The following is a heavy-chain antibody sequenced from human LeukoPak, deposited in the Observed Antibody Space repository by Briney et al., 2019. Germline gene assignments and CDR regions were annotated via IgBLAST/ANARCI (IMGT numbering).Heavy chain of an antibody. V-gene: IGHV3-15*01. CDR2: IKNKAAGGTA. D-gene: IGHD3-3*02. Sequence: GGSLRLSCAGSGFTFRDPWMSWVRQAPGKGLEWVGRIKNKAAGGTADYAAPVQGRFTISRDDSESTLYLQMNSLKTEDTAVYYCATDRGLAGDVWGQGTTVTVSS. CDR1: GFTFRDPW. J-gene: IGHJ6*02. CDR3: ATDRGLAGDV.